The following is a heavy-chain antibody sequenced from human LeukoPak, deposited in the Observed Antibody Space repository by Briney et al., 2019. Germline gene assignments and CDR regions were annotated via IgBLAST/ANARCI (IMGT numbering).Heavy chain of an antibody. CDR1: GGSISPYY. CDR2: IYYSGST. D-gene: IGHD6-19*01. V-gene: IGHV4-59*08. J-gene: IGHJ4*02. CDR3: ARQSSSGWYGDFDY. Sequence: SETLSLTCTVSGGSISPYYWSWIRQPPGKGLEWIGYIYYSGSTNYNPSLKSRVTISVDTSKNQFSLKLSSVTAADTAVYYCARQSSSGWYGDFDYWGQGTLVTVSS.